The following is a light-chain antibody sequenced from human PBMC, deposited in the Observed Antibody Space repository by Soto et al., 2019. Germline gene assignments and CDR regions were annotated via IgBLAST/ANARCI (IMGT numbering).Light chain of an antibody. V-gene: IGKV3-20*01. CDR1: QSVTSSY. CDR3: QQYGSQSI. CDR2: AAS. J-gene: IGKJ2*01. Sequence: EIVLTQSPGTLSLSPGERATLSCRASQSVTSSYLAWYQQKPGQAPRLLIYAASSRATAVPDRFSGSGSGTDFTLTISGLEPEDFAVYHCQQYGSQSIFGQGTKLEIE.